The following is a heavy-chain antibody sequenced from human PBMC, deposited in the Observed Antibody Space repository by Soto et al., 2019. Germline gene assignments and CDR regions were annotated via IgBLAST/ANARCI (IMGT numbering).Heavy chain of an antibody. V-gene: IGHV3-23*01. Sequence: EVQLLESGGGLVQPGGSLRLSCAASGFTFSSYAMSWVRQAPGKGLEWVSAISGSGGSTYYADSVKGRFTISRDNSKNALYLQMNSLRAEDTAVYYCAKDLGRSSSQSDYWGQGTLVTVSS. CDR1: GFTFSSYA. J-gene: IGHJ4*02. CDR2: ISGSGGST. CDR3: AKDLGRSSSQSDY. D-gene: IGHD6-13*01.